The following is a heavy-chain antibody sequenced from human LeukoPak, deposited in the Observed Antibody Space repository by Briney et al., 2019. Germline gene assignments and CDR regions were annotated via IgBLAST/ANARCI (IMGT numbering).Heavy chain of an antibody. J-gene: IGHJ4*02. D-gene: IGHD6-13*01. CDR3: AKDGRVAAAAYYFDY. CDR2: IANDGRDK. V-gene: IGHV3-30*18. CDR1: GFTFSSHG. Sequence: PGGSLRLSCAASGFTFSSHGMHWVRQAPGKGLEWVAVIANDGRDKKYADAVKGRVTISRDNSKNTLYLQMNSLRAEDTAVYYCAKDGRVAAAAYYFDYWGQGTLATVSS.